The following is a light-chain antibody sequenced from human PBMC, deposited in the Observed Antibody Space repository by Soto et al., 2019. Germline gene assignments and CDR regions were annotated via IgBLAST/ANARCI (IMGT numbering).Light chain of an antibody. CDR2: VDGSGSY. V-gene: IGLV4-60*02. CDR3: ETWDSNHS. J-gene: IGLJ3*02. Sequence: PVLTQSSSASASLGSSVKLTCTLSSGHNNYIIAWHQQQPGQAPRFLMKVDGSGSYDKGSGVPDRFSGSSSGPDRYLTISNLQFEDEADYFCETWDSNHSFGGGTKVTVL. CDR1: SGHNNYI.